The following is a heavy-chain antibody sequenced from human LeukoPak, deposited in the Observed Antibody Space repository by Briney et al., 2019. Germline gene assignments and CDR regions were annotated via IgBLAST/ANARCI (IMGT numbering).Heavy chain of an antibody. CDR1: GGSFSGYY. J-gene: IGHJ6*02. CDR3: ARAVGTTGDTYYYYGMDV. D-gene: IGHD1-7*01. Sequence: PSETLSLTCAVYGGSFSGYYWSWIRQPPGKGLEWIGEINHSGSTNYNPSLKSRVTISVDTSKNQFSLKLSSVTAADTAVNYCARAVGTTGDTYYYYGMDVWGQGTTVTVSS. V-gene: IGHV4-34*01. CDR2: INHSGST.